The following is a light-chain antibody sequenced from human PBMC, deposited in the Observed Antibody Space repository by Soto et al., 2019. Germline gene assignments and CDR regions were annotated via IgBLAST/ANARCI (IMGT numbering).Light chain of an antibody. V-gene: IGKV3-11*01. CDR2: DAS. J-gene: IGKJ5*01. CDR1: RSVSNH. Sequence: EIVLTQSPATLSLSPGESATLSCRASRSVSNHLAWYQQKPGQAPRLLIYDASSRPTDIPARFSGSGSGTDFSHTSSSLEPEDFALYYCPQRSNRPIPSGQRTRPAV. CDR3: PQRSNRPIP.